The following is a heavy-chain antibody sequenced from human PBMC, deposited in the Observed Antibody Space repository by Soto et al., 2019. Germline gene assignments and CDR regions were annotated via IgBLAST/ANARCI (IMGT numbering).Heavy chain of an antibody. V-gene: IGHV4-30-4*01. Sequence: SETLSLTCPVSGVSISSLSYYWGWLRQPPGKGLEWIGYIYYSGSTYYNPSLKSRVTISVDTSKNQFSLKLSSVTAADTAVYYCARDSDSSGYYHDYWGQGTLVTVS. J-gene: IGHJ4*02. CDR2: IYYSGST. CDR3: ARDSDSSGYYHDY. CDR1: GVSISSLSYY. D-gene: IGHD3-22*01.